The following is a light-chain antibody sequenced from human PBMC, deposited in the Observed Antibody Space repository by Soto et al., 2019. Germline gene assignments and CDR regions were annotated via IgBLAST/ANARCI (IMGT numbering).Light chain of an antibody. CDR2: DAS. J-gene: IGKJ1*01. CDR1: QIVSSY. Sequence: EVVMTQSPANLSVSPGVGPTLSCWASQIVSSYLAWYQQKPGQAPRLLIYDASNRATGIPARFSGSGSGTDFTLTISSLEPEDFAVFYCQQRSVWPWTFGQGTKVDIK. V-gene: IGKV3-11*01. CDR3: QQRSVWPWT.